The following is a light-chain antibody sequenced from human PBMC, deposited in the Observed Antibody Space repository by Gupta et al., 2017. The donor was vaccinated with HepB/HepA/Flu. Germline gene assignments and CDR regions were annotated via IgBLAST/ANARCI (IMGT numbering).Light chain of an antibody. CDR3: SSYTSSIYVV. Sequence: QSALTQPPSVSGSPGQSVTISCPGTSSDVGSYSRVSWYQQPPGTAPKLMIYEVSNRPSGVPDRFSGSKSGNTASLTISGLQAEDEADYYCSSYTSSIYVVFGGGTKLTVL. V-gene: IGLV2-18*02. CDR1: SSDVGSYSR. J-gene: IGLJ2*01. CDR2: EVS.